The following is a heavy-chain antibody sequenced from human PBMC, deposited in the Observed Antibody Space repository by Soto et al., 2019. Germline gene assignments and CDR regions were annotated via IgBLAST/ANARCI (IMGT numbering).Heavy chain of an antibody. CDR1: GGSISSGGYF. CDR2: IYYSGST. CDR3: ARGSSSGVTAISF. J-gene: IGHJ4*02. Sequence: KPSETLSLTCTVSGGSISSGGYFWTWIRQHPGKGLEWIGYIYYSGSTYYTPSLKSRVTISVDTSKNQFSLNLSSVTAADTAVYYCARGSSSGVTAISFWGQGTLVTVSS. D-gene: IGHD2-21*02. V-gene: IGHV4-31*03.